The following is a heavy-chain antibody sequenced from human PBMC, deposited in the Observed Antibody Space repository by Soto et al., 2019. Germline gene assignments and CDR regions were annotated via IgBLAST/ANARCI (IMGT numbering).Heavy chain of an antibody. Sequence: ASVKVSCKASGYTFTGYYIHWVRQAPGQGLEWMGGINPNSGASNYAQKFQGRVTMTRDTSISTAYMELSRLRSDDTAVYYCPIYCGSPSCLLEPSAQGTLVTVP. V-gene: IGHV1-2*02. J-gene: IGHJ5*02. CDR1: GYTFTGYY. CDR2: INPNSGAS. CDR3: PIYCGSPSCLLEP. D-gene: IGHD2-2*01.